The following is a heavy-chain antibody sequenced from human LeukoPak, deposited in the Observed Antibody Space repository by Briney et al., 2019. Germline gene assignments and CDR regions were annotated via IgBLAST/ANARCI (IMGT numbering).Heavy chain of an antibody. J-gene: IGHJ4*02. CDR2: ISVYNGNI. V-gene: IGHV1-18*01. D-gene: IGHD3-22*01. Sequence: ASVKVSCKASGYTFTSYGISWVRHAPGQGVEWMGWISVYNGNINYAQKLQGRVTMTTDTSTSTAYMELRSLRSDGTAVYYCARAYDSSGYYDYWGQGTLVTVSS. CDR3: ARAYDSSGYYDY. CDR1: GYTFTSYG.